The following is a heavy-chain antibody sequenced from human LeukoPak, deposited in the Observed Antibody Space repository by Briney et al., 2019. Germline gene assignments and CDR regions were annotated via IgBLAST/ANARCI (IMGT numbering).Heavy chain of an antibody. D-gene: IGHD1-1*01. CDR3: ARGTMNLDY. J-gene: IGHJ4*02. CDR2: INPYSGDT. CDR1: GYTFTSYY. V-gene: IGHV1-2*02. Sequence: ASVKVSCKASGYTFTSYYMHWVRQAPGQGLEWMAWINPYSGDTVYAQKFQGRVTMTRDTSISTAYMELRSLRSDDTAVYYCARGTMNLDYWGQGTLVTVS.